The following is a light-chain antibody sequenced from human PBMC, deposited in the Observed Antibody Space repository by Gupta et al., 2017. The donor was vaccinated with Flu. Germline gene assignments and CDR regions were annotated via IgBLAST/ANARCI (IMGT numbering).Light chain of an antibody. CDR1: SRDVGNYNY. CDR3: SSYTISSSYL. Sequence: QSALTHPASVSGSPGQSMTISVTVTSRDVGNYNYVSWYQQHPGKAPKLMIYDVSNRPSGISNRFSGSKSGNTASLTISGLQAEDEADYYCSSYTISSSYLFGTGTKVSVL. CDR2: DVS. J-gene: IGLJ1*01. V-gene: IGLV2-14*03.